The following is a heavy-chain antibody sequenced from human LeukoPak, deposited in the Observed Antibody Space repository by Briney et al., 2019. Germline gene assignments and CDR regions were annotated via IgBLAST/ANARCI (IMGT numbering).Heavy chain of an antibody. D-gene: IGHD2-21*01. Sequence: GGSLRLSCAASGFSVTSNYMSWVRQAPGKGLEWVSAMYPAGSTHHADSLKGRFTISRDNSKNTLNLQMNSLRVEDTAVYDCAAAYMDLWGKGTTVTVSS. CDR2: MYPAGST. CDR3: AAAYMDL. CDR1: GFSVTSNY. J-gene: IGHJ6*04. V-gene: IGHV3-53*01.